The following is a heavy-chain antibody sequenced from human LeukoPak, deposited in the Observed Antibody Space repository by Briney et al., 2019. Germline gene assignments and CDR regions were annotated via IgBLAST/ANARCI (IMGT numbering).Heavy chain of an antibody. V-gene: IGHV1-2*02. CDR3: ARTREGVWGSYSP. Sequence: ASVKVSCKASGYSFTDYYIHWVRLAPGQGLEWMGWINPKSGGTHYAQKFQGRVSMTRDTPINTVHLELSSLKTNDKAVYYCARTREGVWGSYSPWGQGTLVTVSS. D-gene: IGHD3-16*01. CDR2: INPKSGGT. J-gene: IGHJ4*02. CDR1: GYSFTDYY.